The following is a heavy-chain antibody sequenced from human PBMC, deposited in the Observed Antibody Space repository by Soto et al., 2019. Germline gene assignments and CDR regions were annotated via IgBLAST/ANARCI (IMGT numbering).Heavy chain of an antibody. Sequence: GGSLRLSCAASGISTSSYWMGWVRQAPGRGLEWVASIKKDGTEKYYMDSLKGRFTISRDNAKNSLYLQMNSLRAEDTALYYRAKGTPFWSGYPNYWGQGTLVTVSS. V-gene: IGHV3-7*03. D-gene: IGHD3-3*01. CDR2: IKKDGTEK. J-gene: IGHJ4*02. CDR3: AKGTPFWSGYPNY. CDR1: GISTSSYW.